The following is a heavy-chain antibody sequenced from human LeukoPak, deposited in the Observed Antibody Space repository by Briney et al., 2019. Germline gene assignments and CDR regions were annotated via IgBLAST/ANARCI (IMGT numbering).Heavy chain of an antibody. CDR2: ISYDGSNK. V-gene: IGHV3-30*04. Sequence: GGSLRLSCAASGFTFSSYAMHWVRQAPGKGLEWVAVISYDGSNKYYADSVKGRFTISRDNSKNTVYLQMNSLRAEDTAAYYCARRSVYSSSWYYFDYWGQGTLVTVSS. CDR3: ARRSVYSSSWYYFDY. D-gene: IGHD6-13*01. J-gene: IGHJ4*02. CDR1: GFTFSSYA.